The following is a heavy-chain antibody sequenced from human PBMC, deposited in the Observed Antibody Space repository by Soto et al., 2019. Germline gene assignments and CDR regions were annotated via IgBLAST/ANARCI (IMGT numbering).Heavy chain of an antibody. D-gene: IGHD3-22*01. CDR3: ARSIYYDSSGYSPFDY. V-gene: IGHV3-7*03. J-gene: IGHJ4*02. CDR1: GFTFSSYW. Sequence: GGSLRLSCAASGFTFSSYWMSWVRQAPGKGLEWVANIKQDGSEKYYVDSVKGRFTIPRDNAKNSLYLQMNSLRAEDTAVYYCARSIYYDSSGYSPFDYWGQGTLVTVSS. CDR2: IKQDGSEK.